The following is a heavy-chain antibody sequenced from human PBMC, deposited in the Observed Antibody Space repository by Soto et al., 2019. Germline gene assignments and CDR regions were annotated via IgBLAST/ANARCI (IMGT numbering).Heavy chain of an antibody. V-gene: IGHV3-48*02. J-gene: IGHJ6*02. CDR3: ARALALHDYVWGSYRPNYYYYYGLDV. CDR2: ISVSTTTI. CDR1: GFTFNAYS. D-gene: IGHD3-16*02. Sequence: PGGSLRLPCAASGFTFNAYSMHWFRQAPGKGLEWVSYISVSTTTIYYADSVEGRFTISRDNAKSSLHLQMNSLRDEDTAVYYCARALALHDYVWGSYRPNYYYYYGLDVWGQGTTVTVSS.